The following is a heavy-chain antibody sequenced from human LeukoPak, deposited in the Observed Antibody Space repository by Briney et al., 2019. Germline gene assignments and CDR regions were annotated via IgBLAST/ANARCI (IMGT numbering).Heavy chain of an antibody. Sequence: SETLSLTCTVSGGSISSSSYYWGWIRQPPGKGLEWIGSIYYSGSTYYNPSLKSRVTISVDTSKNQFSLKLSSVTAADTAVYYYARPYYYDSSGYSDQWGQGTLVTVSS. CDR3: ARPYYYDSSGYSDQ. CDR2: IYYSGST. CDR1: GGSISSSSYY. J-gene: IGHJ4*02. V-gene: IGHV4-39*01. D-gene: IGHD3-22*01.